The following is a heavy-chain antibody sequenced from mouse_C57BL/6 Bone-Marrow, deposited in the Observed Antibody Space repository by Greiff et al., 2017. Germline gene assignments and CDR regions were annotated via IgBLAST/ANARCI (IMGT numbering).Heavy chain of an antibody. CDR2: IYPRSGNT. CDR3: ARSKVIGYFDY. V-gene: IGHV1-81*01. CDR1: GYTFTSYG. J-gene: IGHJ2*01. D-gene: IGHD1-1*01. Sequence: LQESGAELARPGASVKLSCKASGYTFTSYGISWVKQRTGQGLEWIGEIYPRSGNTYYNEKFKGKATLTADKSSSTAYMELRSLTSEDSAVYFCARSKVIGYFDYWGQGTTLTVSS.